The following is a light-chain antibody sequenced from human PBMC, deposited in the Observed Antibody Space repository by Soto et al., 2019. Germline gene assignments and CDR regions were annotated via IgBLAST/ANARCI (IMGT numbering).Light chain of an antibody. CDR2: DVS. Sequence: QSALTQPASVSGSPGQSITISCTGTSSDVGGYNYVSWYQQHPGKAPKLRIYDVSNRPSGVSNRFSGSTSGNTASLTISGLQAEDEAYYYCSSYTSSSTGVFGGGTKLTVL. V-gene: IGLV2-14*01. CDR1: SSDVGGYNY. CDR3: SSYTSSSTGV. J-gene: IGLJ3*02.